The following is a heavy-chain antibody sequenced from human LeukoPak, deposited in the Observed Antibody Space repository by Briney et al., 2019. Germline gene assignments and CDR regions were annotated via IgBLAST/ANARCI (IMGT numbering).Heavy chain of an antibody. CDR1: GDTIIGYY. CDR3: VLYYYDSRGYYRAHDY. J-gene: IGHJ4*02. CDR2: INPNNGGT. Sequence: ASVKVSCKASGDTIIGYYIHWVRQAPGEGLEWMGWINPNNGGTNHAQKFQGRITLTSDSSTSTAYMDLSSLTSDDTAIYYCVLYYYDSRGYYRAHDYWGQGTLVSVSS. V-gene: IGHV1-2*02. D-gene: IGHD3-22*01.